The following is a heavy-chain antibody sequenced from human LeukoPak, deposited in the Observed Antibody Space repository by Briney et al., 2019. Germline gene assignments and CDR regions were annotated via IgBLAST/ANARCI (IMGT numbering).Heavy chain of an antibody. CDR2: INPNGGGT. V-gene: IGHV1-2*02. Sequence: GASEKVSCKASGYTFTGYYIHWVRQAPGQGLEWMGWINPNGGGTNYAQKFQGRVTMTRDTSISTAYMEMSRLRSDDTALYYCAGGITGGDYWGQGTLVTVSS. CDR3: AGGITGGDY. J-gene: IGHJ4*02. CDR1: GYTFTGYY. D-gene: IGHD1-14*01.